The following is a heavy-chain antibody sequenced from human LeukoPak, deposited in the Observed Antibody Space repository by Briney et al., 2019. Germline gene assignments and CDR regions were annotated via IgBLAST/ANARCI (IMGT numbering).Heavy chain of an antibody. D-gene: IGHD4-23*01. J-gene: IGHJ4*02. CDR1: GGSISSYY. CDR3: ARHDGSGNDFDY. CDR2: IYYSGST. V-gene: IGHV4-59*08. Sequence: SETLSLTCTVSGGSISSYYWSWLRQPPGKGLEWIGYIYYSGSTNYNPSLKSRVTISVDTSKNQFSLKLSSVTAADTAVYYCARHDGSGNDFDYWGQGTLVTVSS.